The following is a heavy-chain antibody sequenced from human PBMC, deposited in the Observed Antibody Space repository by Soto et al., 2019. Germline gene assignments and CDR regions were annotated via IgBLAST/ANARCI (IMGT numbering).Heavy chain of an antibody. V-gene: IGHV1-58*01. D-gene: IGHD5-18*01. J-gene: IGHJ4*02. Sequence: ASVKVSCKASGFTFTSSAVQWVRQARGQRLEWIGWIVVGSGNTNYAQKFQERVTITRDMSTSTAYMELGSLRSEDTAVYYCAAGRRDTAMGSGYWGQGTLVTVSS. CDR3: AAGRRDTAMGSGY. CDR2: IVVGSGNT. CDR1: GFTFTSSA.